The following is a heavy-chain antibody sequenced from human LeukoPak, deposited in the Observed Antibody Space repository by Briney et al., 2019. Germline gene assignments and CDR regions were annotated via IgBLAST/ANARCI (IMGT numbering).Heavy chain of an antibody. CDR3: VRREGFFYYFDY. J-gene: IGHJ4*02. V-gene: IGHV3-48*03. CDR1: GFSFSSYE. D-gene: IGHD1-26*01. CDR2: ISSSGRTI. Sequence: GGSLRLSCAASGFSFSSYEMNWVRQAPGKGLEWVSYISSSGRTIYYAGSVKGRFTISRDNAKNSLYLQMNSLRAEDTAVYYCVRREGFFYYFDYWGQGTLVAVSS.